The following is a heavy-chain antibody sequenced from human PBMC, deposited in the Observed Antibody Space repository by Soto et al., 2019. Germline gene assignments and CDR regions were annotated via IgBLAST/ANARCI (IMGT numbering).Heavy chain of an antibody. J-gene: IGHJ3*02. D-gene: IGHD3-10*01. CDR2: ISGSGGST. CDR3: ANYIITMVRGTNGAFDI. Sequence: EVQLLESGGGLVQPGGSLRLSCAASGFTFSSYAMSWVRQAPGKGLEWVSAISGSGGSTYYADSVKGRFTISRDNSKNTLYLQMNSLRAEDTAVYYCANYIITMVRGTNGAFDIWGQGTMVTVSS. V-gene: IGHV3-23*01. CDR1: GFTFSSYA.